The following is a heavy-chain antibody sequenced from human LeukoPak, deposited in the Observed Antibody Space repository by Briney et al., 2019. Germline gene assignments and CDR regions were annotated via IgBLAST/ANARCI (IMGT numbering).Heavy chain of an antibody. CDR3: ARSWLVYYWYYGMDV. V-gene: IGHV3-30*04. J-gene: IGHJ6*02. CDR2: ISYDGFNN. D-gene: IGHD5/OR15-5a*01. Sequence: GGSLRLSCAASGFTFRSYAMHWVRQAPGKGLEWVAVISYDGFNNYYADSVRGRFTISRDNSKNTLYVQMNSLRPEDTAVYYCARSWLVYYWYYGMDVWGQGTTVTVSS. CDR1: GFTFRSYA.